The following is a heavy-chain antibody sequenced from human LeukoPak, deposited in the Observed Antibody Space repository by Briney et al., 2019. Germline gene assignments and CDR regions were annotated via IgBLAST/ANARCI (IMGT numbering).Heavy chain of an antibody. D-gene: IGHD6-13*01. CDR1: GYTFTSYG. J-gene: IGHJ4*02. CDR3: AGSVGSSSWYTLYFDN. V-gene: IGHV1-18*01. CDR2: ISAFNGNT. Sequence: ASVKVSCKASGYTFTSYGISWVRQAPGQGLEWMGWISAFNGNTNYAQKFQGRVTMTTETSTSTAYMELRSLRSDDTAVYYCAGSVGSSSWYTLYFDNWGQGTLVTVSS.